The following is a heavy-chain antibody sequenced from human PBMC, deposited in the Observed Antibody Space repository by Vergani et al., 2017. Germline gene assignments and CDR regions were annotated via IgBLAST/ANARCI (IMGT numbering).Heavy chain of an antibody. D-gene: IGHD6-19*01. J-gene: IGHJ4*02. CDR2: ISSSSSYI. CDR1: GFTFSSYS. CDR3: ARSPPGIAVAGIDY. Sequence: EVQLVESVGGLVKPGGSLRLSCAASGFTFSSYSMNWVRQAPGKGLEWVSSISSSSSYIYYADSVKGRFTISRDNAKNSLYLQMNSLRAEDTAVYYCARSPPGIAVAGIDYWGQGTLVTVSS. V-gene: IGHV3-21*01.